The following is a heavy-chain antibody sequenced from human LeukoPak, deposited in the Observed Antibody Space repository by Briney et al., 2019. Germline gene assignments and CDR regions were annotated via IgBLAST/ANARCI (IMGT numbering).Heavy chain of an antibody. V-gene: IGHV3-74*01. CDR3: ARLVGATNAFDI. CDR2: INSDGSST. J-gene: IGHJ3*02. CDR1: GFTFSSNW. D-gene: IGHD1-26*01. Sequence: GGSLRLSCAASGFTFSSNWMHWVRQAPGKGLVWVSRINSDGSSTSYADSVKGRFTISRDNAKNTLYLQTNSLRVEDTAVYYCARLVGATNAFDIWGQGTVVTVSS.